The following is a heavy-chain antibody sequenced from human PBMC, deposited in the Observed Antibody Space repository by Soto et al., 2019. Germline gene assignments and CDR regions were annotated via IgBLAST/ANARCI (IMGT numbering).Heavy chain of an antibody. V-gene: IGHV1-69*01. CDR3: ASGAISCYPYFFDA. Sequence: QAQVVQSGAEVRKPGSSVKLSCKASEGTFNSYAIAWVRQAPGQGLEWMGGLIPYYNTLNSAQKFQDRVTITADDSTNTVYMKLSSLRSYDTAVYFWASGAISCYPYFFDAWAQGTLLTVSS. CDR1: EGTFNSYA. D-gene: IGHD6-13*01. J-gene: IGHJ4*02. CDR2: LIPYYNTL.